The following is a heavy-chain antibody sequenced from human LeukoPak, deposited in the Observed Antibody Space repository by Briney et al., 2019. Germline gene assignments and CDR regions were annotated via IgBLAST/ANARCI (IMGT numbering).Heavy chain of an antibody. CDR1: GGSITYYY. CDR3: ARDKGPYWYFDL. Sequence: PSETLSLTCTVSGGSITYYYWNWIRQPPGKGLEWIGYIYYSGSANYNPSLKSRVTISVDTSKNQFSLKLTSVTAADTALYYCARDKGPYWYFDLWGRGTLVTVSS. V-gene: IGHV4-59*01. J-gene: IGHJ2*01. CDR2: IYYSGSA.